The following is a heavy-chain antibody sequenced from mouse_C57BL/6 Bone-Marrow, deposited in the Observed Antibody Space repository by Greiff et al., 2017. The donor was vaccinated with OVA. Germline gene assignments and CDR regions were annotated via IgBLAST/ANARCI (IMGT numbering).Heavy chain of an antibody. J-gene: IGHJ1*03. D-gene: IGHD1-1*01. Sequence: QVQLQQSGPELVRPGASVKISCKAPGYTFTSHWMQWVRQRPGQGLEWIGEIFPGSGSTYYNEKFKGKATLTVDTSSSTAYMHLSSLTSEDSAVYFCARTYYGSSYGYFDIWGTGTTVTVSA. V-gene: IGHV1-56*01. CDR1: GYTFTSHW. CDR2: IFPGSGST. CDR3: ARTYYGSSYGYFDI.